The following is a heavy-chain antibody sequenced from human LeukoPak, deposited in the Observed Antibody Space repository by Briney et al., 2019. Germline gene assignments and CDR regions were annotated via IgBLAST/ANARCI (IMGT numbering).Heavy chain of an antibody. V-gene: IGHV4-59*01. CDR1: GASISSYY. Sequence: SETLSLTCTVSGASISSYYWSWIRQPPGKGLEWIGYIYYSGSTNYNPSLKSQVTISIDTSKNQFSLKLSSVTAADTAVYYCARGGSSGWVDYWGQGTLVTVSS. CDR2: IYYSGST. CDR3: ARGGSSGWVDY. J-gene: IGHJ4*02. D-gene: IGHD6-19*01.